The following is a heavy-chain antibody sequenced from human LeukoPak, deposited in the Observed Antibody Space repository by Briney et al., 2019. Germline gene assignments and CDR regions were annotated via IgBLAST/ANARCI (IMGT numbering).Heavy chain of an antibody. D-gene: IGHD3-22*01. CDR1: GFTFSSYS. V-gene: IGHV3-21*01. Sequence: GGSLRLPCAASGFTFSSYSMNWVRQAPGKGLEWVSSISSSSSYIYYADSVKGRFTISRDNAKNSLYLQMNSLRAEDTAVYYCASHAYYYDSSGYDYWGQGTLVTVSS. CDR3: ASHAYYYDSSGYDY. CDR2: ISSSSSYI. J-gene: IGHJ4*02.